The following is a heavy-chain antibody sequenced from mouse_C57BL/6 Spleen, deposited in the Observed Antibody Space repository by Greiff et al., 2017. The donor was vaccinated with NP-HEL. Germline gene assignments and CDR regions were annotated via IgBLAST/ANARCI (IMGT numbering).Heavy chain of an antibody. D-gene: IGHD2-2*01. CDR2: ISYDGSN. V-gene: IGHV3-6*01. CDR1: GYSITSGYY. CDR3: AREGGGYDGFAY. Sequence: EVKLLESGPGLVKPSQSLSLTCSVTGYSITSGYYWNWIRQFPGNKLEWMGYISYDGSNNYNPSLKNRISITRDTSKNQFFLKLNSVTTEDTATYYCAREGGGYDGFAYWGQGTLVTVSA. J-gene: IGHJ3*01.